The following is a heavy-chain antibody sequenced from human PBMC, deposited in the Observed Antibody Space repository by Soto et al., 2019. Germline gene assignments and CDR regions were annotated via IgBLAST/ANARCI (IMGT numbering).Heavy chain of an antibody. Sequence: SETLSLACSVSGDSISSGSYYWNWIRQHPGKGLEWIGYIYYSGSTYYNPSLKSRVSMSVDTSKNQFSLKLSSVTAADPAAYYCARSLSPWARGTLLPVSS. CDR1: GDSISSGSYY. J-gene: IGHJ5*02. V-gene: IGHV4-31*03. CDR2: IYYSGST. CDR3: ARSLSP.